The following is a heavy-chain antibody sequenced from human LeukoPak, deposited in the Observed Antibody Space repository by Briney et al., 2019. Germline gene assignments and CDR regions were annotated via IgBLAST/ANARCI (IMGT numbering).Heavy chain of an antibody. CDR3: TKELHVAVAVADYYYFYMDV. Sequence: GSLRLSCAASGFAFSSFAMGWVRQSPGKGLEWLSTINGGGNTTFYADSVKGRFTISRDNSKNTLYLHMDSLRPDDTAIYYCTKELHVAVAVADYYYFYMDVWGRGTAVSVSS. CDR2: INGGGNTT. J-gene: IGHJ6*03. V-gene: IGHV3-23*01. CDR1: GFAFSSFA. D-gene: IGHD6-19*01.